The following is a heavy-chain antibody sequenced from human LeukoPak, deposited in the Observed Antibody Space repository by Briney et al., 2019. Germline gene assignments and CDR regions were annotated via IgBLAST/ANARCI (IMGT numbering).Heavy chain of an antibody. D-gene: IGHD4-11*01. CDR3: ARDQSADSGYSNYDEYYYYYGMDV. CDR1: GFTVSSNY. CDR2: IYSGGST. Sequence: QPGGSLRLSCAASGFTVSSNYMSWVRQAPGKGLEWVSVIYSGGSTYYADSVKGRFTISRDNSKNTLYLQMNSLRSDDTAVYYRARDQSADSGYSNYDEYYYYYGMDVWGQGTTVTVSS. V-gene: IGHV3-53*05. J-gene: IGHJ6*02.